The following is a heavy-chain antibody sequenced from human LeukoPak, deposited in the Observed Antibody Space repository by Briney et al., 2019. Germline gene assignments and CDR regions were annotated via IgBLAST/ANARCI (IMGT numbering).Heavy chain of an antibody. D-gene: IGHD2-8*02. Sequence: PGGSLRLSCAASGFTFNSHWMSWVRQAPGEGLEWVASIKQDGSEKYYVDSVKGRFTISRDNAKNSLYLQMNSLRAEDTAVYYCARELVVGPAEYFQNWGQGTRVTFSS. CDR1: GFTFNSHW. CDR2: IKQDGSEK. J-gene: IGHJ1*01. V-gene: IGHV3-7*01. CDR3: ARELVVGPAEYFQN.